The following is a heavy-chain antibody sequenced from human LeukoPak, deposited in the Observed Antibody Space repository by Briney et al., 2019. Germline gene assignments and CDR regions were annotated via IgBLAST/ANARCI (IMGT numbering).Heavy chain of an antibody. D-gene: IGHD1-26*01. J-gene: IGHJ3*02. CDR1: AGSISSGSYY. V-gene: IGHV4-61*02. Sequence: SETLSLTCPVSAGSISSGSYYWSWIRQPAGKGLVWIGRTYTSGTTNYNPSLKSRVTISVDTSKNQFSLKLSSVTAADTAVYYCARGMGATAFDIWGQGTMVTVSS. CDR2: TYTSGTT. CDR3: ARGMGATAFDI.